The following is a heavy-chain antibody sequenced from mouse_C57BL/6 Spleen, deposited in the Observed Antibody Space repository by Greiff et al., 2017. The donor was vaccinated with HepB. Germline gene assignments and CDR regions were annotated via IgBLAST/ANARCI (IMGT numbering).Heavy chain of an antibody. V-gene: IGHV6-3*01. CDR2: IRLKSDNYAT. CDR1: GFTFSNYW. Sequence: DVQLQESGGGLVQPGGSMKLSCVASGFTFSNYWMNWVRQSPEKGLEWVAQIRLKSDNYATHYAESVKGRFTISRDDSKSSVYLQMNNLRAEDTGIYYCTRSYGSFDYWGQGTTLTVSS. D-gene: IGHD1-1*01. CDR3: TRSYGSFDY. J-gene: IGHJ2*01.